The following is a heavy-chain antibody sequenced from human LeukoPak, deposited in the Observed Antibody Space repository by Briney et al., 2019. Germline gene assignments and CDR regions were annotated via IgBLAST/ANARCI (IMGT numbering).Heavy chain of an antibody. Sequence: ASVKVSCKASGYXFTSYGISWVRQAPGQGLEWMGWISAYNGNTNYAQKLQGRVTMTTDTSTSTAYMELRSLRSDDTAVYYCPRDRRNINSSGWYSFDYWGQGTLVTVSS. D-gene: IGHD6-19*01. V-gene: IGHV1-18*01. CDR2: ISAYNGNT. CDR3: PRDRRNINSSGWYSFDY. CDR1: GYXFTSYG. J-gene: IGHJ4*02.